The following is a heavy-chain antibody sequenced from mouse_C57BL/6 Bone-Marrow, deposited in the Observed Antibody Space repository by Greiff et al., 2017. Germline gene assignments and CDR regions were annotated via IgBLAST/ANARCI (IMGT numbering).Heavy chain of an antibody. CDR1: GFNIKDDY. CDR3: RRSAWFAY. CDR2: IDPENGDT. Sequence: EVQLQQSGAELVRPGASVKLSCTASGFNIKDDYMHWVKQRPEQGLEWIGWIDPENGDTEYASKFQGKATITADTSSNTAYLQLSSLTSEDTAVYYCRRSAWFAYWGQGTLVTVSA. V-gene: IGHV14-4*01. J-gene: IGHJ3*01.